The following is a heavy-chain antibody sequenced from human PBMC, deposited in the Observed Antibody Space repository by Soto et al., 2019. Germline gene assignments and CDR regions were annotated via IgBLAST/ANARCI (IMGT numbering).Heavy chain of an antibody. CDR1: GGTFSSYT. D-gene: IGHD3-22*01. J-gene: IGHJ3*02. Sequence: SVKVSCKASGGTFSSYTISWVRQAPGQGLEWMGRIIPILGIANYAQKSQGRVTITADKSTSTAYMELSSLRSEDTAVYYCARGEPIRGYYYDSSGYYAVAFDIWGQGTMVTVSS. CDR2: IIPILGIA. CDR3: ARGEPIRGYYYDSSGYYAVAFDI. V-gene: IGHV1-69*02.